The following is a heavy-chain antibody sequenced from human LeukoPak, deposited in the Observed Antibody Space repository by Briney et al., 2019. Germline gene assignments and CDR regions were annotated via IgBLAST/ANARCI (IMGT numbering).Heavy chain of an antibody. V-gene: IGHV4-59*01. Sequence: PSETLSLTCTVSGGSISSYYWSWIRQPPGKGLEWIGYIYYSGSTNYNPSLKSRVTISVDTSKNQFSLKLSSVTAADTAVYYCARSEATDYFDYWGQGTLVTVSS. J-gene: IGHJ4*02. CDR3: ARSEATDYFDY. CDR1: GGSISSYY. D-gene: IGHD1-26*01. CDR2: IYYSGST.